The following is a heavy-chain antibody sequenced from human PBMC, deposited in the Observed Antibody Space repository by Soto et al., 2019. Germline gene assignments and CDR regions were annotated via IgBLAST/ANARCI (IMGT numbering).Heavy chain of an antibody. CDR1: GGSFSDDY. Sequence: SETLSLTCAVSGGSFSDDYWSWIRQPPGKGLEWIGEISHSGNTNYKSSLKNRVTISVDTSKNQLSLELTSVTAADTAVYYCAREGGATGNWFDSWGQGTLVTVSS. CDR3: AREGGATGNWFDS. V-gene: IGHV4-34*01. D-gene: IGHD3-16*01. J-gene: IGHJ5*01. CDR2: ISHSGNT.